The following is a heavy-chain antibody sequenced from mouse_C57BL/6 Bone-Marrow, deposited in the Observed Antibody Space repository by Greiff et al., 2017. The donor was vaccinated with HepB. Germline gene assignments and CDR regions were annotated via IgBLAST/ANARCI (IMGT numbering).Heavy chain of an antibody. J-gene: IGHJ4*01. CDR3: ATGGSSYYAMDY. D-gene: IGHD1-1*01. CDR1: GYTFTTYP. V-gene: IGHV1-47*01. Sequence: QVQLQQSGAELVKPGDSVKMSCKASGYTFTTYPIEWMKQNHGKSLEWIGNFHPYNDDTKYNEKFKSKATLTVEKSSSTVYLELSRLTSDDSAVYYCATGGSSYYAMDYWGQGTSVTGSS. CDR2: FHPYNDDT.